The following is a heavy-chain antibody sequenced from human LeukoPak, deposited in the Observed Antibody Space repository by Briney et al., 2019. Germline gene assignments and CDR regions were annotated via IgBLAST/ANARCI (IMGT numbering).Heavy chain of an antibody. CDR2: ISGYNGNT. CDR3: ARDVEMTTTPFEY. CDR1: GYTFTSFG. D-gene: IGHD5-24*01. Sequence: ASVKVSCKASGYTFTSFGISWVRQAPGQGLEWMGWISGYNGNTNYAQKIQDRVTMTTDTSTSTAYMELRSLRSDDTAVYYCARDVEMTTTPFEYWGQGTLVTVSS. J-gene: IGHJ4*02. V-gene: IGHV1-18*01.